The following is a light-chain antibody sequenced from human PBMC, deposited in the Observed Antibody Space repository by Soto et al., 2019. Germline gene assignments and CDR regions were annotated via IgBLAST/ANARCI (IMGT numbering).Light chain of an antibody. CDR1: SSDVGGYNY. Sequence: QSALTQPRSVSGSPGQSVTISCTGTSSDVGGYNYVSWYQQHPGKAPKVMIYDVSKRPSGVPDRFSGSKSGNTASLTISGIQAEDEADYYCCSYAGSYPWVFGGGTKLTV. CDR3: CSYAGSYPWV. V-gene: IGLV2-11*01. CDR2: DVS. J-gene: IGLJ3*02.